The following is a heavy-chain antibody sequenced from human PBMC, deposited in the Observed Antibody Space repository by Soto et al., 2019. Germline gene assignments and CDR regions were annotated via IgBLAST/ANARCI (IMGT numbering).Heavy chain of an antibody. D-gene: IGHD1-26*01. CDR1: VFTFSIYT. V-gene: IGHV3-21*06. CDR2: ISSSSTYI. CDR3: ASYGSSGSYYLL. J-gene: IGHJ4*02. Sequence: PWGSLRLSCASSVFTFSIYTMNWVRQAPGKGLEWVSSISSSSTYIYYADSVKGRFTISRDNAKNSLYLQMNSLRAEDTAMYYCASYGSSGSYYLLWGQGTLVTVSS.